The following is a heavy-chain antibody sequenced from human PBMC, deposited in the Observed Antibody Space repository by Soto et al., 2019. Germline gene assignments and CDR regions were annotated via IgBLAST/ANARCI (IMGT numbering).Heavy chain of an antibody. J-gene: IGHJ5*02. Sequence: SETLSLTFTVSGGFINSYYWSWILQSPGKGLEWIGYIYYRGTTRYNPSLKSRVTLSVDTSENQFSPKLRSVTAADTAVYYCARDFVAGSTWFDPWGQGILVTV. CDR2: IYYRGTT. CDR3: ARDFVAGSTWFDP. CDR1: GGFINSYY. V-gene: IGHV4-59*01. D-gene: IGHD6-19*01.